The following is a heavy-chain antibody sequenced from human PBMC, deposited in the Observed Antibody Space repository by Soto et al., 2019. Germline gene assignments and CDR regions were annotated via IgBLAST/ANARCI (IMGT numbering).Heavy chain of an antibody. CDR2: FRTSGDGGTT. J-gene: IGHJ4*02. CDR3: AKKVNSGPGSQYFDY. V-gene: IGHV3-23*01. Sequence: GGSLRLSCAASGFTFSSYSMSWVRQAPGKGLEWVSGFRTSGDGGTTYYTDSVKGRFTISRDNSKNTLFLQMNSLRAEDTAIYYCAKKVNSGPGSQYFDYWGQGTLVTVSS. D-gene: IGHD1-1*01. CDR1: GFTFSSYS.